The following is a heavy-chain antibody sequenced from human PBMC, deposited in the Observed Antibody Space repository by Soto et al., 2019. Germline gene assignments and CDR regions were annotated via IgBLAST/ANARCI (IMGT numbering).Heavy chain of an antibody. CDR3: ARVLVGATPVDY. Sequence: QFQLVQSGAEEKKPGASVKVSCKASGYTFTSYAMHWVRQAPGQRLEWMGWINAGNGNTKYSQKFQGRVTITRDTSASTAYMELSSLRSEDTAVYYCARVLVGATPVDYWGQGTLVTVSS. J-gene: IGHJ4*02. V-gene: IGHV1-3*05. CDR2: INAGNGNT. D-gene: IGHD1-26*01. CDR1: GYTFTSYA.